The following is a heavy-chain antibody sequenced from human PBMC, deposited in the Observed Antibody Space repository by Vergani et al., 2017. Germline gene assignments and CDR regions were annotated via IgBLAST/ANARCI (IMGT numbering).Heavy chain of an antibody. CDR3: AKDLSNWNDDSDAFDI. D-gene: IGHD1-1*01. CDR1: GFTLSSHA. Sequence: QVQLAESGGGVVQPGRSLRLSCAGSGFTLSSHAMHWVRQAPGKGLEWVAFIWYDGSKEYYADSVKGRFTISRDNSKNTLYLQMNNLRAADTAVYYCAKDLSNWNDDSDAFDIWGQGTMVTVSS. V-gene: IGHV3-33*06. J-gene: IGHJ3*02. CDR2: IWYDGSKE.